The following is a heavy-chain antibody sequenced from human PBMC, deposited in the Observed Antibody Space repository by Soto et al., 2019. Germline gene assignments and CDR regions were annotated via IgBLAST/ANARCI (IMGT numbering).Heavy chain of an antibody. D-gene: IGHD1-26*01. Sequence: PGGSLRLSCAASGFNVGAFAVNWVRQAPGKGLEWVSGISVSDAFIYYADSVRGRFSISRDASENILYLQMNSLRVEDTAIYYCAKWLRSGNYYCDYWGQGTLVTVSS. CDR1: GFNVGAFA. CDR3: AKWLRSGNYYCDY. CDR2: ISVSDAFI. J-gene: IGHJ4*02. V-gene: IGHV3-23*01.